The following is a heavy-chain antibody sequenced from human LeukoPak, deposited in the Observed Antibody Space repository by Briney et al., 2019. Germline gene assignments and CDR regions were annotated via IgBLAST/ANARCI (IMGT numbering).Heavy chain of an antibody. V-gene: IGHV4-39*01. CDR3: ARLTLTGVERRGWFDA. CDR2: MPYDENVADRGIP. CDR1: GDSITESGWS. J-gene: IGHJ5*02. Sequence: PSETLSLTCIVSGDSITESGWSWGWIRQPPGKGLEWIGTMPYDENVADRGIPSYNPSLKRRVSISADTSKNQLSLKVNSVTAANTGYYYCARLTLTGVERRGWFDAWGQGILVIVSS. D-gene: IGHD3-22*01.